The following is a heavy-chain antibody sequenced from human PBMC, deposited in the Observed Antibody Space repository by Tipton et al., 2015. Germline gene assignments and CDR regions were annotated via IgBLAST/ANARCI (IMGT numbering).Heavy chain of an antibody. CDR3: ARMTPMVSYYYYGMDV. D-gene: IGHD5-18*01. CDR1: GGSFSGYY. J-gene: IGHJ6*02. CDR2: INHSGST. V-gene: IGHV4-34*01. Sequence: TLSLTCAVYGGSFSGYYWSWIRQPPGKGLEWIGEINHSGSTNYNPSLKSRVTISVDTSKNQFSLKLTSVTAADTAVYYCARMTPMVSYYYYGMDVWGQGTTVTVSS.